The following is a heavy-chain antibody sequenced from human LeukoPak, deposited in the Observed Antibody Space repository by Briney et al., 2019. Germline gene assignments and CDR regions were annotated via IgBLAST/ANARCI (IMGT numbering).Heavy chain of an antibody. J-gene: IGHJ4*02. CDR3: ASVEQAY. D-gene: IGHD6-13*01. V-gene: IGHV4-30-2*01. CDR2: IYHSGST. CDR1: GGSISSGGYS. Sequence: SQTLSLTCAVSGGSISSGGYSWSWIRQPPGKGLEWIGYIYHSGSTYYNPSLKSRVTISVDTSKNQFSLKLTSVTAADTAVYYCASVEQAYWGQGTLVTVSS.